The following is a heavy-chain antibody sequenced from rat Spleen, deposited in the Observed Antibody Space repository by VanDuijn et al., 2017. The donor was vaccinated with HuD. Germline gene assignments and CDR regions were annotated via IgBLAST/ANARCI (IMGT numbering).Heavy chain of an antibody. CDR1: GFTFSNYG. CDR3: ATDGFYDGTYYAVYVMDA. Sequence: EVQLVESGGGLVQPGRSLKLSCAASGFTFSNYGMHWIRQAPTKGLEWVASISPSGAITNYRDSVKGRFTISRDNAESTLFLQMDSLRSEDTATYYCATDGFYDGTYYAVYVMDAWGQGASVTVSS. V-gene: IGHV5-19*01. J-gene: IGHJ4*01. CDR2: ISPSGAIT. D-gene: IGHD1-12*02.